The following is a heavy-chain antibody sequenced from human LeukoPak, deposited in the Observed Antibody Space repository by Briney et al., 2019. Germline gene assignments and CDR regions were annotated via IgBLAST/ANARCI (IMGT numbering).Heavy chain of an antibody. D-gene: IGHD3-22*01. CDR2: ISWNSGSI. Sequence: GGSLRLSCAASGFTFDDYAMHWVRQAPGKGLEWVSGISWNSGSIGYADSVKGRFTISRDNAKNSLYLQMNSLRAEDTAVYYCARSPYYYYDSSGYIYYFDYWGQGTLVTVSS. V-gene: IGHV3-9*01. CDR1: GFTFDDYA. CDR3: ARSPYYYYDSSGYIYYFDY. J-gene: IGHJ4*02.